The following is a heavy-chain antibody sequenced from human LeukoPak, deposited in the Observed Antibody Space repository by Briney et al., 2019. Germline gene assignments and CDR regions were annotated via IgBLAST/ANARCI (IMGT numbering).Heavy chain of an antibody. V-gene: IGHV4-39*01. CDR3: ARTSSTLAEGTLDY. Sequence: SETLSLICTVSGGSISSSSYYWGWIRQPPGKGLEWIGSIYYSGSTYYNPSFKSRVTISVDTSKNQFSLKLSSVTAADTAVYYCARTSSTLAEGTLDYWGQGTLVTVSS. J-gene: IGHJ4*02. CDR1: GGSISSSSYY. CDR2: IYYSGST. D-gene: IGHD2-2*01.